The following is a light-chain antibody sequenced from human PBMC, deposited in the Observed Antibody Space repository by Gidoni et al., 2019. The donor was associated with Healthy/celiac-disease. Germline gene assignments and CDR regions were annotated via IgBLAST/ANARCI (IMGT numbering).Light chain of an antibody. V-gene: IGLV2-11*01. J-gene: IGLJ1*01. CDR1: SSDVGGYNY. CDR2: DVS. Sequence: QSALTQPRSVSGSPGLSVTISCTGTSSDVGGYNYVSWYQQHPGKAPKLMIYDVSKRPSGVPDRFPGSKSGNTASLTISGLQAEDEADYYCCSYAGSYTYVFGTGTKVTVL. CDR3: CSYAGSYTYV.